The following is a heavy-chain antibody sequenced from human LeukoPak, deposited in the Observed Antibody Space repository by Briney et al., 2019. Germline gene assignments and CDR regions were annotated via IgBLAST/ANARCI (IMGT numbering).Heavy chain of an antibody. CDR2: IIPIFGTA. CDR3: AREAGIGTWIGYCSGDNCRTRFDY. D-gene: IGHD2-15*01. V-gene: IGHV1-69*05. CDR1: GGTFSSYA. Sequence: GASVKVSCKASGGTFSSYAISWVRQAPGQGLEWMGGIIPIFGTANYAQKFQGRVTMTRDTSTSTVYMELSSLRSDDTAVYFCAREAGIGTWIGYCSGDNCRTRFDYWGQGTLVTVSS. J-gene: IGHJ4*02.